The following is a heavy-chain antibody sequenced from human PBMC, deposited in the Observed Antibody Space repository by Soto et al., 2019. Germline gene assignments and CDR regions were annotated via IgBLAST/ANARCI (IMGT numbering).Heavy chain of an antibody. V-gene: IGHV4-59*01. Sequence: QVQLQESGPGLVRPSETLSLTCTVSGGSISRYYWSWIRQPPGKGLEWIGYIYYSGSTNYNPSLKSRVTISLDTSRNQFSLKLSSVTAADTAVYYCARFKPGTTPRVDWYLDLWGRGTLVTVSS. J-gene: IGHJ2*01. CDR1: GGSISRYY. CDR3: ARFKPGTTPRVDWYLDL. D-gene: IGHD1-1*01. CDR2: IYYSGST.